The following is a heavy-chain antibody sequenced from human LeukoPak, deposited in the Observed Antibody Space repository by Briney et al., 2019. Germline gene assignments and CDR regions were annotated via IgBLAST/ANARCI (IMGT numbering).Heavy chain of an antibody. V-gene: IGHV3-23*01. CDR2: ISGSGGST. CDR3: AKDGGMYSGNKPTDKYYFDY. D-gene: IGHD1-26*01. CDR1: GFTFSSYA. Sequence: PGGSLRLSCAASGFTFSSYAMSWVRQAPGKGLEWVSAISGSGGSTYYADSVKGRFTISRDNSKNTLYLQMNSLRAEDTAVYYCAKDGGMYSGNKPTDKYYFDYWGQGTLVTVSS. J-gene: IGHJ4*02.